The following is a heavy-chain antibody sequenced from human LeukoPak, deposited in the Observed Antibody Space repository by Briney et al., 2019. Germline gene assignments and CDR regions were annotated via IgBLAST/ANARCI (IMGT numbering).Heavy chain of an antibody. Sequence: PGGSLRLSCAASGFTFSNYWMSWVRQAPGKGLEWVANIKQDGSGKYVDSVRGRFTVSRDNADNSLYLQMNSLRAEDTAKYYCARDLSPMSSGSYDRSYYFDYWGQGTLVTVSS. V-gene: IGHV3-7*01. CDR2: IKQDGSGK. CDR3: ARDLSPMSSGSYDRSYYFDY. D-gene: IGHD1-26*01. CDR1: GFTFSNYW. J-gene: IGHJ4*02.